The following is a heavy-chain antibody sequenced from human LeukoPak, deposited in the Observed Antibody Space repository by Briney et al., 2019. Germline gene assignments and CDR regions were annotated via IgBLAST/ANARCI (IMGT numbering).Heavy chain of an antibody. CDR2: IYYSGST. J-gene: IGHJ4*02. Sequence: KTSETLSLTCTVSGGSISSGGYYWSWIRQHPGKGLEWIGYIYYSGSTYYNPSLKSRVTISVDTSKNQFSLKLSSVTAADTAVYYCARGLATAMARAYFDYWAQGTLVTVSS. D-gene: IGHD5-18*01. CDR1: GGSISSGGYY. CDR3: ARGLATAMARAYFDY. V-gene: IGHV4-31*03.